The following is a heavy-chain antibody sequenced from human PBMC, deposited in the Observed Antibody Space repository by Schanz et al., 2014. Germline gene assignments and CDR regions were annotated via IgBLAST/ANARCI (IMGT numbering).Heavy chain of an antibody. CDR2: IYSGGST. CDR3: ARGSHYSNYVQSWFDP. V-gene: IGHV3-66*01. J-gene: IGHJ5*02. D-gene: IGHD4-4*01. Sequence: EVQLVESGEAWYSLGGSLRLSCAASGFTVSSNYMSWVRQAPGKGLEWVSVIYSGGSTYYADSVKGRFTISRDNSKNTLYLQMNSLRAEDTAVYYCARGSHYSNYVQSWFDPWGQGTLVTVSS. CDR1: GFTVSSNY.